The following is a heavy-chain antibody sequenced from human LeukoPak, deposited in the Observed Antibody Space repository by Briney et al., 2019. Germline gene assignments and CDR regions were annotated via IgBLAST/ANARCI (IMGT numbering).Heavy chain of an antibody. CDR1: GFTISSYR. V-gene: IGHV3-21*01. J-gene: IGHJ6*03. CDR2: ISSSSSLI. D-gene: IGHD4-11*01. CDR3: ARMPSYSNYAYYFMDV. Sequence: PGGSLRLSCAASGFTISSYRMHWVRQSPGKGLEWVSSISSSSSLIKYADSQKGRFTISRDNAKNSVYLQMNGLRAEDTAVYYCARMPSYSNYAYYFMDVWGKGTTVTVSS.